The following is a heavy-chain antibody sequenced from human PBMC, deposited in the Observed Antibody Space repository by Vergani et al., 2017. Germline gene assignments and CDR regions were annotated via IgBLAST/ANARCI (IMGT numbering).Heavy chain of an antibody. J-gene: IGHJ6*03. CDR1: GGSISSGGYY. Sequence: QVQLQESGPGLVKPSQTLSLTCTVSGGSISSGGYYWSWIRQHPGKGLEWIGYIYYSGRTYYNPALKSRVTLSVDTSKNQFSLKLSSVTAADTAVYYCARRKWELEEGGYYYMDVWGKGTTVTVSS. CDR3: ARRKWELEEGGYYYMDV. CDR2: IYYSGRT. V-gene: IGHV4-31*03. D-gene: IGHD1-26*01.